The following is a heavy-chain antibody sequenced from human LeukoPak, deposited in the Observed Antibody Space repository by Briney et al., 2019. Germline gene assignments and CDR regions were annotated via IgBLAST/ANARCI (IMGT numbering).Heavy chain of an antibody. D-gene: IGHD2-2*01. V-gene: IGHV3-53*01. Sequence: GGSLRLSCAASGFTVSGFYMSWVRQAPGKGLEWVSIIYTGGSTYYADSVKGRFTISRDNSKNTLYLQMNSLRAEDTAVYYCVRAVYCSSTSCDPLWARGTLVTVSS. CDR1: GFTVSGFY. J-gene: IGHJ4*02. CDR3: VRAVYCSSTSCDPL. CDR2: IYTGGST.